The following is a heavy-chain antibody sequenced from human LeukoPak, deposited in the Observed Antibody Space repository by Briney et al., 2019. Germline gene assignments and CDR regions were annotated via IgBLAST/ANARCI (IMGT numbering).Heavy chain of an antibody. CDR3: AKDSFAWSGYYSFDY. CDR2: IYSGGHT. V-gene: IGHV3-53*05. CDR1: GFSVSNNY. Sequence: GGSLRLSCAASGFSVSNNYMIWVRQAPGKGLEWVSIIYSGGHTYYADSVKGRFTISRDNSKNTLYLQMNSLRAEDTAVYYCAKDSFAWSGYYSFDYWGQGTLVTVSS. J-gene: IGHJ4*02. D-gene: IGHD3-3*01.